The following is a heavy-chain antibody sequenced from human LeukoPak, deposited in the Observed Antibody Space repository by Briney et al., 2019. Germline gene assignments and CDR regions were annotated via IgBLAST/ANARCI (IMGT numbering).Heavy chain of an antibody. CDR3: ARDRRYYDSSGYYYYYYGMDV. CDR1: GFTFSSYW. J-gene: IGHJ6*02. V-gene: IGHV3-7*04. D-gene: IGHD3-22*01. Sequence: PGGSLRLSCAASGFTFSSYWMSWVRQAPGKGLEWVANIKQDGSEKYNVDSVKGRFTISRDNAKNSLYLQMNSLRAEDTAVYYCARDRRYYDSSGYYYYYYGMDVWGQGTTVTVSS. CDR2: IKQDGSEK.